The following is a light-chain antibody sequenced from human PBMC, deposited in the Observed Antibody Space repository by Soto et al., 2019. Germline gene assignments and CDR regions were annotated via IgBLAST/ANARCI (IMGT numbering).Light chain of an antibody. CDR3: SSYAGSSTYV. CDR2: DDT. Sequence: QSALTQPASVSGSPGQSITISCTGTSSDVGTYKPVSWYQQYPGKAPKVIIYDDTKRPSGVPDRFSGSKSGNTASLTVSGLQAEDEADYYCSSYAGSSTYVFGTGTKVTVL. V-gene: IGLV2-14*02. CDR1: SSDVGTYKP. J-gene: IGLJ1*01.